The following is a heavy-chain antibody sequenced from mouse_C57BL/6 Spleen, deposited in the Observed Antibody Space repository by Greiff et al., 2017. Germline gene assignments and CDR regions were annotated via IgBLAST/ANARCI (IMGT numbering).Heavy chain of an antibody. CDR1: GFTFNTYA. Sequence: EVQRVESGGGLVQPKGSLKLSCAASGFTFNTYAMHWVRQAPGEGLEWVARIRSKSSNYTTYYADSVKDRFTISRDDSQSMLYLQMNNLKTEDTAMYYCVREKGNWAYFDYWGQGTTLTVSS. CDR3: VREKGNWAYFDY. CDR2: IRSKSSNYTT. D-gene: IGHD4-1*01. V-gene: IGHV10-3*01. J-gene: IGHJ2*01.